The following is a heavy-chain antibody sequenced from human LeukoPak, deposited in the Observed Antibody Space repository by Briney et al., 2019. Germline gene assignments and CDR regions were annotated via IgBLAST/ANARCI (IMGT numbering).Heavy chain of an antibody. CDR3: AGTRFLEWSLGYYYMDV. CDR1: GGSISSHY. V-gene: IGHV4-59*08. Sequence: SETLSLTCTVSGGSISSHYWSWIRQPPGKGLEWIGYIYYSGSTNYNPSLKSRVTISVDTSKNQFSLKLSSVTAADTAVYYCAGTRFLEWSLGYYYMDVWGKGTTVTVSS. J-gene: IGHJ6*03. CDR2: IYYSGST. D-gene: IGHD3-3*01.